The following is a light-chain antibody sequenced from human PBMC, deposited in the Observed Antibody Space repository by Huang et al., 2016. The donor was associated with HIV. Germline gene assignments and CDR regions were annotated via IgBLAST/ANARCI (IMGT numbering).Light chain of an antibody. CDR1: QSVSRN. CDR3: QQYNNWPSMYT. CDR2: GAS. J-gene: IGKJ2*01. Sequence: EIVLTQSPATRSMSPGQRATLSCRASQSVSRNLAWFQQKPGQAPGLLIYGASTRATGIPARFSGSGSGTEFTLTISSLQSEDFAVYYCQQYNNWPSMYTFGQGTKLEV. V-gene: IGKV3-15*01.